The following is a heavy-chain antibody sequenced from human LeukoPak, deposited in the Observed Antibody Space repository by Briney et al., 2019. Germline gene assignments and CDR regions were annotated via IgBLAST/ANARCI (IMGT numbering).Heavy chain of an antibody. V-gene: IGHV3-23*01. J-gene: IGHJ4*02. CDR2: ISGSGDGT. CDR3: AKLIVVVIAPPYYFDY. Sequence: GGSLRLSCAASGFTFSNYAMSWVRQAPGKGLEWVSAISGSGDGTYYADSVKGRFTISRDNSKNTLYLQMNSLTAEDTAVYYCAKLIVVVIAPPYYFDYWGQGTLVTVSS. CDR1: GFTFSNYA. D-gene: IGHD2-21*01.